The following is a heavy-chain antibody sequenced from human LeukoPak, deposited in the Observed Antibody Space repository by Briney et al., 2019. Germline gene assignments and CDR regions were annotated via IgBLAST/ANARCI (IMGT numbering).Heavy chain of an antibody. D-gene: IGHD3-9*01. CDR2: INPSGGST. J-gene: IGHJ4*02. Sequence: GASVKVSCKASGYTFTSYYMHWVRQAPGQGLEWMGIINPSGGSTSYTQKFQGRVTMTRDTSTSTVYMELSSLRSEDTAVYYCARERGSYDMYYWGQGTLVTVSS. CDR1: GYTFTSYY. V-gene: IGHV1-46*01. CDR3: ARERGSYDMYY.